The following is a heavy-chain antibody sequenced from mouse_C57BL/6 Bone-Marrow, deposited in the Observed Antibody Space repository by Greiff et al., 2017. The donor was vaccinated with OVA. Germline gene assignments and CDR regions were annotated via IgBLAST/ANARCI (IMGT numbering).Heavy chain of an antibody. D-gene: IGHD2-4*01. Sequence: VHLVESGPELVKPGASVKISCKASGYAFSSSWMNWVKQRPGKGLEWIGRIYPGDGDTNYNGKFKGKATLTADKSSSTAYMQLSSLTSEDSAVYFCARSLYDYDRYWYFDVWGTGTTVTVSS. J-gene: IGHJ1*03. CDR2: IYPGDGDT. CDR3: ARSLYDYDRYWYFDV. V-gene: IGHV1-82*01. CDR1: GYAFSSSW.